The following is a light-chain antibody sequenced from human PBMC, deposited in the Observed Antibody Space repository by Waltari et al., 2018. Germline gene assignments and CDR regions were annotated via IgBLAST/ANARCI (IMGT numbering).Light chain of an antibody. V-gene: IGLV1-47*01. Sequence: QSVLTQPPSVSAAPGQRVTISCSGSSSNTGKNIVFWFQQFPGTAHRLLIYTNSGRPSGVPDRLGGAKSGTSASLGIAGRRAEDEGKYFCEVWDDSWGGLWVFGGGTKVNVL. CDR3: EVWDDSWGGLWV. CDR1: SSNTGKNI. J-gene: IGLJ3*02. CDR2: TNS.